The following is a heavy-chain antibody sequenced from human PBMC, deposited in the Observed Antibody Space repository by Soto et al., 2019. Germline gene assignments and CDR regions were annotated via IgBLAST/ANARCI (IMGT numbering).Heavy chain of an antibody. CDR2: IDYTGST. J-gene: IGHJ4*02. CDR1: GDSISSYY. CDR3: ARRAGAVPGRIDF. Sequence: HVQLQESGPGLVKPSETLSLICTVSGDSISSYYWSWIRQPPGKGLEWIGCIDYTGSTNYNPSLKSRVTISVDTSKHQLSLKLSSVTAADTAVYYCARRAGAVPGRIDFWGQGTLVTVSS. V-gene: IGHV4-59*08. D-gene: IGHD6-19*01.